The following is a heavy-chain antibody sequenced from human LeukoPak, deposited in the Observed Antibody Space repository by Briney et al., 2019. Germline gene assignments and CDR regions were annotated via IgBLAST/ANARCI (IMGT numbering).Heavy chain of an antibody. D-gene: IGHD3-3*01. V-gene: IGHV4-39*01. CDR3: ARHKTYNTECFDP. CDR1: GGSISVGKYY. Sequence: PSETLSLTCTVSGGSISVGKYYWGWIRQPPGKGLEWIGSIAYSGSTYYNPSLKSRVIMSVDTSKNQFSLRLNSVTAADTAVFYCARHKTYNTECFDPWGQGTLVTVSS. CDR2: IAYSGST. J-gene: IGHJ5*02.